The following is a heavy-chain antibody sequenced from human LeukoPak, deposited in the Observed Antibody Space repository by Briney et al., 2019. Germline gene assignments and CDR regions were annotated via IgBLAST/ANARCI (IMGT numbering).Heavy chain of an antibody. J-gene: IGHJ4*02. V-gene: IGHV4-31*03. D-gene: IGHD4-17*01. CDR3: AREFNDYGKDVHFDY. Sequence: KPSQTLPLTCTVSGGSISSGGYYWSWIRQHPGKGLEWIGYIYYSGSTYYNPSLKSRVTISVDTSKNQFSLKLSSVTAADTAVYYCAREFNDYGKDVHFDYWGQGTLVTVSS. CDR1: GGSISSGGYY. CDR2: IYYSGST.